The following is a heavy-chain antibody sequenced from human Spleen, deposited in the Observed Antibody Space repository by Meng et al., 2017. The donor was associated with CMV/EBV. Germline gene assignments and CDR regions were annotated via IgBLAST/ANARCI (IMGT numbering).Heavy chain of an antibody. CDR3: ARWRPRIDY. D-gene: IGHD5-24*01. CDR1: GFTFDDYT. CDR2: INWDGGIT. J-gene: IGHJ4*02. V-gene: IGHV3-43*01. Sequence: GGSLRLSCAASGFTFDDYTMHWVRQAPGKGLECVSLINWDGGITYYADSVRGRFTISRDNSKNSLYLQMNSLRVEDTAVYYCARWRPRIDYWGQGTLVTVSS.